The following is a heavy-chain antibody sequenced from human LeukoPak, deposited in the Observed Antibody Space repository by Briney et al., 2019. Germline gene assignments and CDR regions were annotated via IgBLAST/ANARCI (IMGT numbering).Heavy chain of an antibody. CDR1: GFTFSSYS. D-gene: IGHD2-2*03. J-gene: IGHJ3*02. CDR2: ISGSGGST. V-gene: IGHV3-23*01. CDR3: AKDLAIGYCSSTSCYFNAFDI. Sequence: PGGSLRLSCAASGFTFSSYSMNWVRQAPGKGLEWVSAISGSGGSTYYADSVKGRFTISRDNSKNTLYLQMNSLRAEDTAVYYCAKDLAIGYCSSTSCYFNAFDIWGQGTMVTVSS.